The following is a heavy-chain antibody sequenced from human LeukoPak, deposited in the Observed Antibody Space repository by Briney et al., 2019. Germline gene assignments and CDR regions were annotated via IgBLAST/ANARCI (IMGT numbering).Heavy chain of an antibody. Sequence: SETLSLTCTVSGGSISSYYWSWIRQPPGKGLEWIGHIYTSGSTNYNPSLKSRVTISVDTSKNQFSLKVSSVTAADTAVYYCARMYSSSSHFDYWGQGTLVTVSS. D-gene: IGHD6-6*01. J-gene: IGHJ4*02. CDR1: GGSISSYY. CDR2: IYTSGST. V-gene: IGHV4-4*09. CDR3: ARMYSSSSHFDY.